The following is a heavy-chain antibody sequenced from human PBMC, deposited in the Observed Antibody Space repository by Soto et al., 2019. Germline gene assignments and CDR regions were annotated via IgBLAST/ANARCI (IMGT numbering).Heavy chain of an antibody. CDR1: GFTFSNAW. CDR3: TTARFRYYFDY. J-gene: IGHJ4*02. CDR2: IKSKTDGGTT. V-gene: IGHV3-15*01. D-gene: IGHD3-16*01. Sequence: AGGSLRLSCAASGFTFSNAWMSWVRQAPGKGLEWVGRIKSKTDGGTTDYAAPVKGRFTISRDDSKNTLYLQMNSLKTEDTAVYYCTTARFRYYFDYWGQGTLVTVSS.